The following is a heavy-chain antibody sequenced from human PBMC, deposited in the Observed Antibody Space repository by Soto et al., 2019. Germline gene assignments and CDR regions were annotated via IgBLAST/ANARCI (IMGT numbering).Heavy chain of an antibody. CDR2: MSYDGTKQ. J-gene: IGHJ4*02. V-gene: IGHV3-30*18. D-gene: IGHD6-13*01. Sequence: PGGSLRLSCAASGFPSGDFGMHWLRQAPGKGLEWVAAMSYDGTKQYYVDSVKGRFTISRDNSRNTLFLQLNSLRDEDTAVYYCAKEYGSTWIDHWGQGTPVTVSS. CDR1: GFPSGDFG. CDR3: AKEYGSTWIDH.